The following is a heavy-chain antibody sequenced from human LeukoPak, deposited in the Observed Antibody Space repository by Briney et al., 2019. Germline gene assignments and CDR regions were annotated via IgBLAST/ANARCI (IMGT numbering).Heavy chain of an antibody. CDR3: ARGVDIVVVPAAGWIDY. V-gene: IGHV4-31*03. J-gene: IGHJ4*02. CDR2: IYYSGST. D-gene: IGHD2-2*03. Sequence: SETLSLTCTVSGGSIRSGGYYWSWIRQHPGKDLEWIGYIYYSGSTYYDPSLKSRVTISVDTSKNQFSLKLSSVTAADTAVYYCARGVDIVVVPAAGWIDYWGQGTLVTVSS. CDR1: GGSIRSGGYY.